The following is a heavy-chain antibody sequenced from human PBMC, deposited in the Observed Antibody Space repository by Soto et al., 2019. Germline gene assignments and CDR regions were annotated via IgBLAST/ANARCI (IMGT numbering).Heavy chain of an antibody. Sequence: QVQLVQSGAEVKKPGASVKVSCKASGYTFTSYAMHWVRQAPGQRLEWMGWINAGNGNTKYSQKFQGRVTIXRXTSASTAYMELSSLRSEDTAVYYCARAGSGYWYFDLWGRGTLVTVSS. D-gene: IGHD3-10*01. CDR1: GYTFTSYA. V-gene: IGHV1-3*01. CDR3: ARAGSGYWYFDL. CDR2: INAGNGNT. J-gene: IGHJ2*01.